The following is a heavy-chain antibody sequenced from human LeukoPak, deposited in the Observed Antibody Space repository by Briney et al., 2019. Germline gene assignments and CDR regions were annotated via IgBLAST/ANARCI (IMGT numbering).Heavy chain of an antibody. CDR3: ARGFGSSWSGDY. D-gene: IGHD6-13*01. J-gene: IGHJ4*02. V-gene: IGHV3-23*01. CDR2: ISGSGSST. Sequence: GGSLRLSCAASGFTFSSYAMSWARQAPGKGLEWVSTISGSGSSTYYADSVKGRFTISRDNSENTLYLQMNSLRTEDTAVYYCARGFGSSWSGDYWGQGTLVTVSS. CDR1: GFTFSSYA.